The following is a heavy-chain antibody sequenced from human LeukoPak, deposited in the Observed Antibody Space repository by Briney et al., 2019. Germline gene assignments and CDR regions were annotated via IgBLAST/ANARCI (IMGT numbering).Heavy chain of an antibody. J-gene: IGHJ4*02. Sequence: GESLKISCKGSGYSFTSYWIGWVRQMPGKGLEWMGIIYPGDSDTRYSPSFQGQVTISADKSISTAYLQWSSLKASDTAMHYCARHYYYDSSGSPPEIDYWGQGTLVTVSS. CDR1: GYSFTSYW. V-gene: IGHV5-51*01. CDR3: ARHYYYDSSGSPPEIDY. CDR2: IYPGDSDT. D-gene: IGHD3-22*01.